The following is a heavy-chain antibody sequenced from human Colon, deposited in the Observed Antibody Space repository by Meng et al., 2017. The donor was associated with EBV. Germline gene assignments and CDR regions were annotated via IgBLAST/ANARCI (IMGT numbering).Heavy chain of an antibody. V-gene: IGHV1-18*01. Sequence: QAPLVQSGGEVKKPGASVKVSCKASGYTFTNYGITWVRQAPGQELEWMGWINAYNGDTNYAQTLQGRVTMTTDTSTSTAYMELRSLRSDDTAVYYCARVEVGITSGDYWGQGTLVTVSS. CDR2: INAYNGDT. D-gene: IGHD1-26*01. CDR1: GYTFTNYG. CDR3: ARVEVGITSGDY. J-gene: IGHJ4*02.